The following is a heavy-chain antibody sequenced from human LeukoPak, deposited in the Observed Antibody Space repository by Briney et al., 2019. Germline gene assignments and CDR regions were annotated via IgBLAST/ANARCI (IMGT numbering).Heavy chain of an antibody. Sequence: GGSLTLSCAASGFTFSNYWMHWVRQAPGKGLVWVSRINTDGSSTGYADSVKGRFTISRDNAKNTLYLQMTSLRVEDTAVYYCARDLDGYRSGNGAWGQGTLVTVSS. V-gene: IGHV3-74*01. D-gene: IGHD5-12*01. CDR2: INTDGSST. CDR1: GFTFSNYW. J-gene: IGHJ5*02. CDR3: ARDLDGYRSGNGA.